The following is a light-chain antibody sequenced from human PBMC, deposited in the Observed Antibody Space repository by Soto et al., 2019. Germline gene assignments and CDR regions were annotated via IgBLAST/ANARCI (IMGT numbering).Light chain of an antibody. V-gene: IGKV3-11*01. CDR1: QSVSSY. J-gene: IGKJ5*01. Sequence: EIVLTQSPATLSFSPGARATLSCRASQSVSSYLAWYQHKPGQAPRLLIYADSNRATGIPARFSGSGSGTDFTLTISSLEPEDFSVYYCQQRSNWPITFGQGTRLEIK. CDR3: QQRSNWPIT. CDR2: ADS.